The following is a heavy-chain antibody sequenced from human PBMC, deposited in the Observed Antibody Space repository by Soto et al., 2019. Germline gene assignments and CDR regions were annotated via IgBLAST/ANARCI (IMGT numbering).Heavy chain of an antibody. D-gene: IGHD6-13*01. CDR2: IWYDGSNK. Sequence: GGSLRLSCAASGFTFSSYGMHWVRQAPGKGLEWVAVIWYDGSNKYYADSVKGRFTISRDNSKNTLYLQMNSLRAEDTAVYYCARESSSSWHGAYFDCWGQGTLVTVSS. CDR3: ARESSSSWHGAYFDC. J-gene: IGHJ4*02. CDR1: GFTFSSYG. V-gene: IGHV3-33*01.